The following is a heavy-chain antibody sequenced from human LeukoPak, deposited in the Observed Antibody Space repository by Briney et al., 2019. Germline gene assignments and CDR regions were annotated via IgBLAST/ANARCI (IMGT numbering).Heavy chain of an antibody. V-gene: IGHV3-21*01. CDR1: GFTFSSYS. CDR3: ARDGYSGYFDY. D-gene: IGHD5-12*01. CDR2: ISSSSSYI. J-gene: IGHJ4*02. Sequence: GGSLRLSCAASGFTFSSYSMNWVRQAPGKGLEWVSSISSSSSYIYYAGSVKGRFTISRDNAKNSLYLQMNSLRAEDTAVYYCARDGYSGYFDYWGQGTLVTVSS.